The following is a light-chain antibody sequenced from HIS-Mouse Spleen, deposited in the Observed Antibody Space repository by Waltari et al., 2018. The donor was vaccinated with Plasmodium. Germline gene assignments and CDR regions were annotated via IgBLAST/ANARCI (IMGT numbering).Light chain of an antibody. V-gene: IGLV3-10*01. CDR3: YSTDSSGNHRV. CDR2: EDS. CDR1: ALPNKS. Sequence: SYELTQPPSASVSTGQTARITCSGDALPNKSVSWYQQKSGQAPVLVIYEDSKRPSGIPERFSGSSSGTMATLTISGAQVEDEADYYCYSTDSSGNHRVFGGGTKLTVL. J-gene: IGLJ3*02.